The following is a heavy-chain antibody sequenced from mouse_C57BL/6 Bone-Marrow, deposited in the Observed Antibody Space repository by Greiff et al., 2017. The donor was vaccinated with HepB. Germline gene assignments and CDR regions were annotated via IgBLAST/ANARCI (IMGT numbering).Heavy chain of an antibody. CDR1: GYTFTSYW. D-gene: IGHD4-1*01. CDR3: ARSTGTFEFAY. J-gene: IGHJ3*01. Sequence: QVQLKQPGAELVMPGASVKLSCKASGYTFTSYWMHWVKQRPGQGLEWIGEIDPSDSYTNYNQKFKGKSTLTVDKSSSTAYMQISSLTSEDSAVYYCARSTGTFEFAYWGQGTLVTVSA. V-gene: IGHV1-69*01. CDR2: IDPSDSYT.